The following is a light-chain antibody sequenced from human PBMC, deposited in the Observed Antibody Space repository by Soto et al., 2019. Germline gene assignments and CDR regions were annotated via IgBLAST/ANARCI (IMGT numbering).Light chain of an antibody. CDR2: RNN. CDR3: AAWDDGLSGLYV. J-gene: IGLJ1*01. Sequence: QSVLTQPPSASGTPGQRVTISCSGRSSNIGSNYVYWYQQLPGTAPKLLIYRNNQRPSGVPDRLSGSKSGTSASLAIRGLRSEDEADSYCAAWDDGLSGLYVFGTGTKVTVL. V-gene: IGLV1-47*01. CDR1: SSNIGSNY.